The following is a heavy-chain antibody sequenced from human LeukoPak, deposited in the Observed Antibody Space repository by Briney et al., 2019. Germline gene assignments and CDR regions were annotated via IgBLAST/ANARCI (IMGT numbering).Heavy chain of an antibody. V-gene: IGHV3-21*01. D-gene: IGHD3-22*01. CDR2: ISSSSSYI. Sequence: GGSLRLSCAASGFTFSSYSMNRVRQAPGKGLEWVSSISSSSSYIYYADSVKGRFTISRDNAKNSLYLQMNSLRAEDTAVYYFSREPFDSSCYYYFGYWGQGTLVTVSS. J-gene: IGHJ4*02. CDR1: GFTFSSYS. CDR3: SREPFDSSCYYYFGY.